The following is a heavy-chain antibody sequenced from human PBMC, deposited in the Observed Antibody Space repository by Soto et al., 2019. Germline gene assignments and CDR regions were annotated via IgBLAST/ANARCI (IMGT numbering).Heavy chain of an antibody. Sequence: ASVKVSCKASGYTFTGYYMHCVRQAPGQGLEWMGWINPNSGGTNYAQKFQGWVTMTRDTSISTAYMELSRLRSDDTAVYYCARATRTGTTLHYYYYGMDVWGQGTTVTVSS. J-gene: IGHJ6*02. D-gene: IGHD1-1*01. CDR1: GYTFTGYY. CDR2: INPNSGGT. CDR3: ARATRTGTTLHYYYYGMDV. V-gene: IGHV1-2*04.